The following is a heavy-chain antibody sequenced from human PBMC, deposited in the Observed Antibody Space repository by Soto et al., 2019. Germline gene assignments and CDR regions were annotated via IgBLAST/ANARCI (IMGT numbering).Heavy chain of an antibody. CDR3: ARVIWNDYYYYYCMDV. D-gene: IGHD1-1*01. CDR2: IIPIFGTA. CDR1: GGTFSSYA. Sequence: QVQLVQSGAEGKKPGSSVKVSCKASGGTFSSYAISWVRQAPGQGPEWMGWIIPIFGTANYAQKFQGRVTITADESTTTAYMELSSLRSEDTAVYYCARVIWNDYYYYYCMDVWGHGTTVIVSS. J-gene: IGHJ6*02. V-gene: IGHV1-69*01.